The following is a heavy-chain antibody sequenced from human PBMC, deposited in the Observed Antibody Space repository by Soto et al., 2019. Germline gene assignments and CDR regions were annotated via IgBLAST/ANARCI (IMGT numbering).Heavy chain of an antibody. CDR1: GGSISSGGYS. CDR3: ARLPTP. Sequence: SETLSLTCAVSGGSISSGGYSLSWIRQPPGKGLEWIGYIYHSGSTYYNPSLKSRVTISVDRSKNQFSLKLSSVTAADTAVYYGARLPTPWGQGTLFTV. CDR2: IYHSGST. V-gene: IGHV4-30-2*01. J-gene: IGHJ5*02.